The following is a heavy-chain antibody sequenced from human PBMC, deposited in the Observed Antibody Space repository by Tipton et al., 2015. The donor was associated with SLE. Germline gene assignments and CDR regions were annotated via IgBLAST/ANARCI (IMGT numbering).Heavy chain of an antibody. CDR2: IYYSGST. J-gene: IGHJ4*02. Sequence: TLSLTCTVSGDSISSHYWSWIRQPPGKGLEWIGYIYYSGSTNYNPSLKSRVTISVDTSKNQFSLKLNSVTAADTAVYYCARVGGAFDYWGQGTLVTVSS. CDR1: GDSISSHY. CDR3: ARVGGAFDY. D-gene: IGHD1-26*01. V-gene: IGHV4-59*11.